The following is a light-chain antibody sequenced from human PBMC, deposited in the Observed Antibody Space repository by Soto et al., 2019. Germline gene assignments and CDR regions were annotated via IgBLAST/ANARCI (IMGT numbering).Light chain of an antibody. V-gene: IGKV1-39*01. CDR3: QPTSTSLWT. Sequence: DIQMTQSPSSLSASVGDRVTITCRASQNISTYINWYQQQSGRAPNLLIFDASRLQSGVPSRFSGTGSGTDFTLAITGLQPEDFATYYCQPTSTSLWTFGQGTLV. J-gene: IGKJ1*01. CDR2: DAS. CDR1: QNISTY.